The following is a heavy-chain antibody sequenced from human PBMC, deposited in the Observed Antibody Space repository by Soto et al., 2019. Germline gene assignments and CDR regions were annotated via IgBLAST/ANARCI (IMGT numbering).Heavy chain of an antibody. J-gene: IGHJ4*02. CDR3: TTDRGYSYGPFDY. V-gene: IGHV3-15*01. CDR1: GFTFSNAW. Sequence: GGSLRLSCAASGFTFSNAWMSWVRQAPGKGLEWVGRIKSKTDGGTTDYAAPVKGRFTISRDDSKNTLYLQMNSLKTEDTAVYYCTTDRGYSYGPFDYWGQGTLVTVSS. D-gene: IGHD5-18*01. CDR2: IKSKTDGGTT.